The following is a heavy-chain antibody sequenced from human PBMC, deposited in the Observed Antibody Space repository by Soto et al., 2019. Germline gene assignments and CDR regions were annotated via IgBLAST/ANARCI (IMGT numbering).Heavy chain of an antibody. CDR3: ARVGGQQLVDYYYYYGMDV. V-gene: IGHV4-31*03. D-gene: IGHD6-13*01. Sequence: SETLSLTCTVSGGSISSGGYYWSWIRQHPGKGLEWIGYIYYSGSTYYNPSLKSRVTISVDTSKNQFSLKLSSVTAADTAVYYCARVGGQQLVDYYYYYGMDVWGQGTTVTVSS. CDR2: IYYSGST. J-gene: IGHJ6*02. CDR1: GGSISSGGYY.